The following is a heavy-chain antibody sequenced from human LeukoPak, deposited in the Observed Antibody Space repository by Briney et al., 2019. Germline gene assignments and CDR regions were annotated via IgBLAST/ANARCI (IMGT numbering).Heavy chain of an antibody. V-gene: IGHV1-69*13. D-gene: IGHD4-17*01. CDR3: ARNMARKMTTMDY. CDR1: GGTFSSYA. CDR2: IIPIFGTA. J-gene: IGHJ4*02. Sequence: ASVKVSCKASGGTFSSYAISWVRQAPGQGLEWMGGIIPIFGTANYAQKFQGRVTITADESTSTAYMELSSLRSEDTAVYYCARNMARKMTTMDYWGQGTLVTVSS.